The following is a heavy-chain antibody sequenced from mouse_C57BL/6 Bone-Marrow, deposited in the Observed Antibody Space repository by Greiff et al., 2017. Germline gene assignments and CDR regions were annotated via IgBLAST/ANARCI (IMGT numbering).Heavy chain of an antibody. Sequence: EVNVVESGGGLVQSGRSLRLSCATSGFTFSDFYMEWVRQAPGKGLEWIAASRNKANDYTTEYSASVKGRFIVSRDTSQSILYLQMNALRAEDTAIYYCARDGGTTAVATGAMDYWGQGTSVTVSS. V-gene: IGHV7-1*01. CDR1: GFTFSDFY. CDR3: ARDGGTTAVATGAMDY. J-gene: IGHJ4*01. D-gene: IGHD1-1*01. CDR2: SRNKANDYTT.